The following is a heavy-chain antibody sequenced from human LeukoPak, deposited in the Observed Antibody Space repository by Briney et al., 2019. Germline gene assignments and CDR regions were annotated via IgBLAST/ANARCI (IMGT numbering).Heavy chain of an antibody. D-gene: IGHD3-22*01. Sequence: SETLSLTCTVSGGSISSYYWSWIRQPAGKGLEWIGRIYTSGSTNYNPSLKSRVTMSVDTSKNQFSLKLSSVTAADTAVYYCARDGYYYDSSGYYRFDYWGQGTLVTVSS. CDR1: GGSISSYY. V-gene: IGHV4-4*07. CDR3: ARDGYYYDSSGYYRFDY. CDR2: IYTSGST. J-gene: IGHJ4*02.